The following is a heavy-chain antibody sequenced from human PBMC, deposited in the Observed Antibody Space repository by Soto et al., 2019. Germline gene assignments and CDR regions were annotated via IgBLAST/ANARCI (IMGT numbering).Heavy chain of an antibody. CDR2: IYSGGST. CDR1: GFTVSSNY. V-gene: IGHV3-66*01. Sequence: GGSLRLSCAASGFTVSSNYMSWVRQAPGKGLEWVSVIYSGGSTYYAGSWKGRFTIPGGNSKNTLYLQMNSLRAEDTAVYYCARTADYDILTGLRYYYYYMDVWGKGTTVTVSS. J-gene: IGHJ6*03. CDR3: ARTADYDILTGLRYYYYYMDV. D-gene: IGHD3-9*01.